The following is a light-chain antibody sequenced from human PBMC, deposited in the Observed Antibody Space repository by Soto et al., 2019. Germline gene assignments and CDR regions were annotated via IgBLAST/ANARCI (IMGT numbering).Light chain of an antibody. J-gene: IGLJ3*02. Sequence: QSVLTQPASVSGSPGQSITISCTGTSSDVGGYNYVSWYQQHPGKAPKLMIYEVSHRPSGVSNRFSGSKSANTASLTISGLQAEDEGDYYCGSYTSSSTQVFGGGTKLTVL. V-gene: IGLV2-14*01. CDR2: EVS. CDR1: SSDVGGYNY. CDR3: GSYTSSSTQV.